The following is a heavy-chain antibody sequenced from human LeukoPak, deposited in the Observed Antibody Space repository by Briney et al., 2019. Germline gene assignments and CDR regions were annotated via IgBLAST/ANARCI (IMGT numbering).Heavy chain of an antibody. D-gene: IGHD4-23*01. J-gene: IGHJ4*02. Sequence: PSETLSLTCTVSGASVSSGSYSWNWIRQPPGKGLEWIGYMFYRGSTNYNPSLKSRVTISVDTSKNQFSLKLSSVTAADTAVYYCARHYGGNPEDYFDYWGQGTLVTVSS. V-gene: IGHV4-61*01. CDR3: ARHYGGNPEDYFDY. CDR1: GASVSSGSYS. CDR2: MFYRGST.